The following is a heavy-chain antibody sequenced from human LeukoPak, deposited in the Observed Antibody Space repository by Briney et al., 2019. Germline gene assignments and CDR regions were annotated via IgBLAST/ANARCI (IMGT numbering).Heavy chain of an antibody. J-gene: IGHJ4*02. CDR2: ISGSGGST. D-gene: IGHD2-15*01. CDR3: AKARAVVVVAATNY. Sequence: PGGSLRLSCAASGFTCSSYAMSWVRQAPGKGLEWVSAISGSGGSTYYADSVKGRFTISRDNSKNTLFLQMNSLRAEDTAVYYCAKARAVVVVAATNYWGQGTLVTVSS. V-gene: IGHV3-23*01. CDR1: GFTCSSYA.